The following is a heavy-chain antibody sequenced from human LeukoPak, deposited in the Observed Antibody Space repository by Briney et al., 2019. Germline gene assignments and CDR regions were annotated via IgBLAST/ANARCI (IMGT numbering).Heavy chain of an antibody. J-gene: IGHJ6*03. CDR3: ATSQSPGSSPLCYYYYYMDV. CDR2: FDLEDDET. D-gene: IGHD2-2*01. CDR1: GYTLTELS. V-gene: IGHV1-24*01. Sequence: GATVKVSCKVSGYTLTELSMHWVRQAPGKGREWLGGFDLEDDETDYAQKFQVRVTMTEDTSTDTAYKELSSLRSEATAVYYCATSQSPGSSPLCYYYYYMDVWGKGTTVTVSS.